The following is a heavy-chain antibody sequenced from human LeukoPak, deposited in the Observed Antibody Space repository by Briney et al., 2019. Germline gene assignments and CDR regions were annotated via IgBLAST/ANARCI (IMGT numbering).Heavy chain of an antibody. CDR3: ARDRCSGNYCWADYFDY. V-gene: IGHV1-3*01. J-gene: IGHJ4*02. Sequence: FQGRVTITRDTSASTAYMELSSLRSEDTAVYYCARDRCSGNYCWADYFDYWGQGTLVTVSS. D-gene: IGHD1-26*01.